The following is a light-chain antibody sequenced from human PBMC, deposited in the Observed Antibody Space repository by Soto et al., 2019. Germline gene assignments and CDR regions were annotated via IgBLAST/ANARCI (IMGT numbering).Light chain of an antibody. CDR2: EVT. CDR1: DSDIGAFNF. V-gene: IGLV2-14*01. CDR3: PSYRAFATLV. J-gene: IGLJ2*01. Sequence: QSALTQPASMSGSAGQTLTISCTGTDSDIGAFNFVSWYQHHAGKAPRLIIYEVTHRPSGIPSRFSASKSGNTASLTISGLQAEDEAHYYCPSYRAFATLVFGGGTQLTVL.